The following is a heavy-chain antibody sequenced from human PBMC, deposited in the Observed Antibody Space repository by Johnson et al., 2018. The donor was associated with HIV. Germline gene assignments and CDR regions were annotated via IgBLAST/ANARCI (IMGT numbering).Heavy chain of an antibody. CDR1: GFSLSDYY. CDR3: AREAYAAGAFDI. V-gene: IGHV3-11*04. CDR2: ISSSGSTI. Sequence: QMMLVESGGGLVKPGASLRLSCAASGFSLSDYYMSWIRQAPGKGLEWVSYISSSGSTIYYADSVKGRFAISRDNAKNSLYLQMNSLRAEDTAVYYCAREAYAAGAFDIWGQGTMVTVSS. J-gene: IGHJ3*02. D-gene: IGHD3-16*01.